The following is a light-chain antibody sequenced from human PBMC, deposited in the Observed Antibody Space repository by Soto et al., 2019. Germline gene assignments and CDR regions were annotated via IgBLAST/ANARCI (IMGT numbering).Light chain of an antibody. CDR1: QGIGDT. CDR3: QQYNNWPLT. V-gene: IGKV3-15*01. J-gene: IGKJ5*01. Sequence: EVVMRQSPATLSVSPGEGPTLSCRASQGIGDTLAWYQHKPGQTPRLLIYDTSTRATGVPNRFSGRRSGAEFTLTINRLKPEDFAVYWCQQYNNWPLTFGQGTRLEIK. CDR2: DTS.